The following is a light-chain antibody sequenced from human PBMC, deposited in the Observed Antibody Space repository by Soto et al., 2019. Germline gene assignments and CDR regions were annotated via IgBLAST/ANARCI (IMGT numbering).Light chain of an antibody. CDR1: QSVSSY. CDR2: DAS. V-gene: IGKV3-11*01. Sequence: EIVLTQSTATLSLSPGERATLSCRASQSVSSYLGWYQQKPGQAPRLLIYDASNRATGIPARFSGSGSGTDFTLTISSLEPEDFAVYYCQQRSNWPLTFGGGTKVEV. J-gene: IGKJ4*01. CDR3: QQRSNWPLT.